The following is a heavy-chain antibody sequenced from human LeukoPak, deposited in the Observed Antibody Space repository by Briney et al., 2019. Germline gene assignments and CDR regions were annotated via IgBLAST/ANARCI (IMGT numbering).Heavy chain of an antibody. CDR2: SDPEDVKT. V-gene: IGHV1-24*01. Sequence: GASVKVSCKISGYSLTELAIHWVRQAPGKGLEWMGGSDPEDVKTSFAEKFQGRVTFTEDTSTDTAFMELSRLRSDDTAVYYCATFQAYANSGHLRPYFDYWGQGTLVTVSS. CDR3: ATFQAYANSGHLRPYFDY. D-gene: IGHD3-22*01. J-gene: IGHJ4*02. CDR1: GYSLTELA.